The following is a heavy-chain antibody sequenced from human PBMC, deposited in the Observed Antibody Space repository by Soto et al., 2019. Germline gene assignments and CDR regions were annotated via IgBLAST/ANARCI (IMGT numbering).Heavy chain of an antibody. J-gene: IGHJ4*02. D-gene: IGHD2-15*01. CDR1: GFTFSSYG. CDR3: AKVHSPILGAYYFDY. Sequence: PGGSLRLSCAASGFTFSSYGMHWVRQAQGKGLEWVAFISYDGSNKYYADSGKGRFTTARDNSKNTLYLQMNSLRAEDTAVYYCAKVHSPILGAYYFDYWGQGTLVTVSS. V-gene: IGHV3-30*18. CDR2: ISYDGSNK.